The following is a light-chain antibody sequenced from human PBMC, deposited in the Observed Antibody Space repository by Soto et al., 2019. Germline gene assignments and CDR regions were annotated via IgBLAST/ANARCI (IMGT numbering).Light chain of an antibody. CDR1: QSVSSNY. CDR3: QQYGSSRRT. J-gene: IGKJ1*01. CDR2: GAS. Sequence: EVVLTQSPGTLSLSPGERATLSCRTSQSVSSNYLAWYQQRPGQAPRLLIYGASSRATGIPHRFSGSGSGTHFTLTISRLEPEDFAMYYCQQYGSSRRTFGQGTKVDIK. V-gene: IGKV3-20*01.